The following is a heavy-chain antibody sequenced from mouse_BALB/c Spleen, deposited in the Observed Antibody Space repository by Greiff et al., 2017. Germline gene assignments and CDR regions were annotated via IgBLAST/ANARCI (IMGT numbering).Heavy chain of an antibody. V-gene: IGHV14-1*02. Sequence: EVQLQQSGAELVRPGALVKLSCKASGFNIKDYYMHWVKQRPEQGLEWIGWIDPENGNTIYDPKFQGKASITADTSSNTAYLQLSSLTSEDTAVYYCARGSYDGYYWFAYWGQGTLVTVSA. CDR3: ARGSYDGYYWFAY. D-gene: IGHD2-3*01. CDR1: GFNIKDYY. J-gene: IGHJ3*01. CDR2: IDPENGNT.